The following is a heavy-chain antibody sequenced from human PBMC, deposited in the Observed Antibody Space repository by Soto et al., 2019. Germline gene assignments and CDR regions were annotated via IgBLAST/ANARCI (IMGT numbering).Heavy chain of an antibody. D-gene: IGHD2-21*02. J-gene: IGHJ2*01. CDR3: AKGQHIGVVTATWYFDL. V-gene: IGHV3-30*18. CDR2: ISYDGSNK. CDR1: GFTFSSYG. Sequence: QVQLVESGGGVVQPGRSLRLSCAASGFTFSSYGMHWVRQAPGKGLEWVAVISYDGSNKYYADSVKGRFTISRDNSKNALYLQMNSLRAEDTAVYYCAKGQHIGVVTATWYFDLWGRGTLVTVSS.